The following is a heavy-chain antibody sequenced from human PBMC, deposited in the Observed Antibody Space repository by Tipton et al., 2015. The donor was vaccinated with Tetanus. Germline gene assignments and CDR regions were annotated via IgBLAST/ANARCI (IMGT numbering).Heavy chain of an antibody. CDR2: VVVGDY. CDR3: ARHMAEHDTRYFDL. CDR1: GGSISGPNW. D-gene: IGHD3-16*02. J-gene: IGHJ3*01. Sequence: TLSLTCAVTGGSISGPNWWSWVRQIPGKGLEWIGEVVVGDYNYNPSLKSRVTISLDKSKNEISLRLRSVTAADTALYFCARHMAEHDTRYFDLWGQGTKVTVSS. V-gene: IGHV4-4*01.